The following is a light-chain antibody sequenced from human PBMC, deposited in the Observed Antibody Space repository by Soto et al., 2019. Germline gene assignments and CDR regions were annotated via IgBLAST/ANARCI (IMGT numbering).Light chain of an antibody. CDR1: QSVSSY. V-gene: IGKV3-11*01. J-gene: IGKJ1*01. CDR3: QHMRT. Sequence: EIVLTQSLATLSLSPGERATLSCRASQSVSSYLAWYQQKPGQAPRLLIYDASNRATGIPARFSGSGSGTDFTLTISSLEPEDFAVYYCQHMRTFGQGTKVEMK. CDR2: DAS.